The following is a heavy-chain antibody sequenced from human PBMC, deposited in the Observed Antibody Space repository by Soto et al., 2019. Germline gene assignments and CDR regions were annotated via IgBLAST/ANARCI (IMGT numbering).Heavy chain of an antibody. J-gene: IGHJ1*01. Sequence: QVQLVESGGGVVQPGRSLRLSYAASGFTFRTYGIHWVRQAPGKGLEWVALISKDGTSTYYADSVRGRFNTSRDNSQDKVFPQMNSLRPEDTAIYFCARGTDYADLGNAEYFHPWGQGTLVTVSS. CDR2: ISKDGTST. V-gene: IGHV3-30*03. CDR1: GFTFRTYG. D-gene: IGHD4-17*01. CDR3: ARGTDYADLGNAEYFHP.